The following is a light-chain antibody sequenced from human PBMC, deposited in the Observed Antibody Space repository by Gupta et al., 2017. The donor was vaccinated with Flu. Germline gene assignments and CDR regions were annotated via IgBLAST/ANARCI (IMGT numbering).Light chain of an antibody. Sequence: QSALTQSASVSGSPGQSITISCTGTSSDVGSYNLVSWYHQHPGKAPKLMIYEASKRPSGVSDRFSGSKSGNTASVTISGLQAEDEADYYCCSYAGSSTWVFGGGTKLTVL. J-gene: IGLJ3*02. CDR2: EAS. CDR3: CSYAGSSTWV. CDR1: SSDVGSYNL. V-gene: IGLV2-23*01.